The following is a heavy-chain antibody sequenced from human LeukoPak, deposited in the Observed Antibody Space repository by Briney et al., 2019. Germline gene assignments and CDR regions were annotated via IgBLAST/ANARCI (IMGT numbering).Heavy chain of an antibody. CDR3: ARERQQLPGFDY. J-gene: IGHJ4*02. Sequence: ASVKVSCKASGGTFSSYAISWVRQAPGQGLEWMGGIIPIFGTANYAQKFQGRVTITADESTTTAYMELSSLRSEDTAVYYCARERQQLPGFDYWGQGTLVTVSS. D-gene: IGHD6-13*01. CDR1: GGTFSSYA. CDR2: IIPIFGTA. V-gene: IGHV1-69*13.